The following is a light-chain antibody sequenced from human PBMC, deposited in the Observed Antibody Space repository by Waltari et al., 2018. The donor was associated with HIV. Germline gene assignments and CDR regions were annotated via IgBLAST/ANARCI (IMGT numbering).Light chain of an antibody. Sequence: DVVMTQSPLSLPLSPGEPASVSCVSSQSLLHANGYQYLDWYLQKPGQAPQLLIYLGSTRASGIPDRFSGSASGTNFTLNISRVEADDVGTYYCMQALQTPRTFGGGTKVQIK. CDR1: QSLLHANGYQY. V-gene: IGKV2-28*01. CDR3: MQALQTPRT. J-gene: IGKJ4*02. CDR2: LGS.